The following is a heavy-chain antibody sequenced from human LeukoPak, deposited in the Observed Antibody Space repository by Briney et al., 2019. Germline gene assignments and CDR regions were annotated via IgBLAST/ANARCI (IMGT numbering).Heavy chain of an antibody. CDR2: INHSGST. Sequence: PSETLSLTCAVYGGSFSGYYWSWIRQPPGKGLEWIGEINHSGSTNYNPSLKSRVTISVATSKNQFSLKLSSVTAADTAVYYCAREGKEYSSSWYPAPVYYYYYYMDVWGKGTTVTISS. J-gene: IGHJ6*03. D-gene: IGHD6-13*01. CDR1: GGSFSGYY. CDR3: AREGKEYSSSWYPAPVYYYYYYMDV. V-gene: IGHV4-34*01.